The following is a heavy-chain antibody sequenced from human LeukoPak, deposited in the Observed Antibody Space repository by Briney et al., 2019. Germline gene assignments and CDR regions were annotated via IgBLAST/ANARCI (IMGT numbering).Heavy chain of an antibody. V-gene: IGHV2-5*02. CDR3: AHTHSWIQLWSEYYFDY. CDR2: IYWDDDK. CDR1: GFSLSTSGVG. D-gene: IGHD5-18*01. J-gene: IGHJ4*02. Sequence: SGPTLVKPAQTLTLTCTFSGFSLSTSGVGVGWIRQPPGKALEWLALIYWDDDKRYSPSLKSRLTITKDTSKNQVVLTMTNMDPVDTATYYCAHTHSWIQLWSEYYFDYWGQGTLVTVSS.